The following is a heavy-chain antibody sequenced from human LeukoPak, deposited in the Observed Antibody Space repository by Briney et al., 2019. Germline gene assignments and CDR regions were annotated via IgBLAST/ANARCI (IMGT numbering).Heavy chain of an antibody. CDR3: ATSRTFDY. V-gene: IGHV3-74*01. J-gene: IGHJ4*02. Sequence: GGSLRLSCAASGFTVSSNYMSWVRQAPGKGLVWVSHINNDGSSTNYADSVKGRFTISRDNAKNTLYLQMNSLRAEDTAIYYCATSRTFDYWGQGTLVTVSS. D-gene: IGHD2-2*01. CDR1: GFTVSSNY. CDR2: INNDGSST.